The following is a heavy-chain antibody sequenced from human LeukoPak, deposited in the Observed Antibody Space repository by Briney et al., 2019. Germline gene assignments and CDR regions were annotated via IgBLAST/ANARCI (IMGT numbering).Heavy chain of an antibody. CDR3: AKVGDYDFWSGYSYYFDY. CDR1: GFTFCSYG. J-gene: IGHJ4*02. CDR2: IRYDGSNK. V-gene: IGHV3-30*02. Sequence: PGGSLRLSCAASGFTFCSYGMHWVRQAPGKGLEWVAFIRYDGSNKYYADYVKGRFTISRDNSKNTPYLQMNSLRAEDTAVYYCAKVGDYDFWSGYSYYFDYWGQGTLVTVSS. D-gene: IGHD3-3*01.